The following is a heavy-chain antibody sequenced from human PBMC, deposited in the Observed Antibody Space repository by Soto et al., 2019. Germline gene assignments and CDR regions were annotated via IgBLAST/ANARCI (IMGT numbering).Heavy chain of an antibody. J-gene: IGHJ5*01. CDR2: TYYRSKWYN. Sequence: PSQTLSLTCAISGDSVSSNSAAWNWIRQSPSRGLEWLGRTYYRSKWYNDYAVSVKSRITINPDTSKNQFSLQLNSVTPEDTAVYYCARDRGTMVRGTAKAHWFDFWGQGSPVTGSS. D-gene: IGHD3-10*01. V-gene: IGHV6-1*01. CDR1: GDSVSSNSAA. CDR3: ARDRGTMVRGTAKAHWFDF.